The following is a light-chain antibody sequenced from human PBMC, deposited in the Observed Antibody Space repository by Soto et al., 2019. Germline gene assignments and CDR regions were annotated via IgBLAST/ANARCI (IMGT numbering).Light chain of an antibody. CDR1: QDISSL. V-gene: IGKV1D-12*01. CDR2: GAS. CDR3: QQADRFPLT. J-gene: IGKJ4*01. Sequence: DIQMTQSPSSVSASIGDRVTITCRASQDISSLLAWYQQKPGKAPKLLIYGASTLQRGVPSRFSGSGSGTDFTLTISSLQPEDFATYFCQQADRFPLTFGGGTKVDIK.